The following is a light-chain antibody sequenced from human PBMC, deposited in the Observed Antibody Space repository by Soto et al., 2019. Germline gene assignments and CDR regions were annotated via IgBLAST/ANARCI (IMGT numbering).Light chain of an antibody. CDR3: QQSNTYSRT. CDR2: KAS. J-gene: IGKJ2*02. CDR1: QSINTW. Sequence: DIQMTQSPSTLSASVGDRVTITCRASQSINTWLAWYQHKPGKAPKLLIYKASSLEGGVPSRFSGSGSGTEFTLTTSSVQPDDFATYYCQQSNTYSRTFGQGTKVETK. V-gene: IGKV1-5*03.